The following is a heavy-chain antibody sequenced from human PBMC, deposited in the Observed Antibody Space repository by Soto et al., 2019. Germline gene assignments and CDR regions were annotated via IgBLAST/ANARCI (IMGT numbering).Heavy chain of an antibody. D-gene: IGHD4-4*01. CDR1: GGSVSSGSYY. J-gene: IGHJ4*02. V-gene: IGHV4-61*01. CDR2: ISNSGST. CDR3: ARDGYSNFDY. Sequence: QVQLQESGPGLVKLSETLSLTCTVSGGSVSSGSYYWSWIRQPPGKGLGWIGYISNSGSTKYNPPLKSRVAISGDTSKIQFSLKLSSVTAADTAVYYCARDGYSNFDYWGQGTLVTVSS.